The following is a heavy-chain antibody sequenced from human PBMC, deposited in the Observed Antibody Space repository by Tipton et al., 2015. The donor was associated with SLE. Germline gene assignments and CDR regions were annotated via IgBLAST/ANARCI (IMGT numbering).Heavy chain of an antibody. D-gene: IGHD6-19*01. CDR1: GGSISSYY. V-gene: IGHV4-59*01. CDR3: ARRPYPWQWLVRAFDI. CDR2: IYYSGST. Sequence: TLSLTCTVSGGSISSYYWSWIRQPPGKGLEWIGYIYYSGSTNHNPSLHRRVTTTVDTSKNQFSLKLSSVTAAETAVYYCARRPYPWQWLVRAFDIWGQGTMVTVSS. J-gene: IGHJ3*02.